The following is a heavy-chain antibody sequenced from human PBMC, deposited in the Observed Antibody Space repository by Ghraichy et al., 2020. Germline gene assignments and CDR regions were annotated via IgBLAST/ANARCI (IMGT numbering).Heavy chain of an antibody. V-gene: IGHV3-33*01. D-gene: IGHD2-2*01. CDR3: ARDFGSTSSHPESEALIYYYGMDV. J-gene: IGHJ6*02. Sequence: GGSLRLSCAASGFTFSSYGMHWVRQAPGKGLEWVAVIWYDGSNKDYADSVKGRFTISRDNSKNTLYLQMNSLRAEDTAVYYCARDFGSTSSHPESEALIYYYGMDVWGQGTTVTVSS. CDR1: GFTFSSYG. CDR2: IWYDGSNK.